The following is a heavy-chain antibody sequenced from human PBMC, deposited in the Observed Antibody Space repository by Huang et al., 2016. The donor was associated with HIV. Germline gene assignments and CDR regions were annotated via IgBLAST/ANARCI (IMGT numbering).Heavy chain of an antibody. CDR3: SQGGNAFDI. CDR2: ISYDGSNK. Sequence: QVQLVESGGGVVQPGRSLRLSCAASGFTFSNYGMHWVRQAPGKGLEWVAFISYDGSNKYFADAVKGRFTISRDNSKNTLYLQMNSLRAEDTAMYYCSQGGNAFDIWGQGTMVTVSS. CDR1: GFTFSNYG. V-gene: IGHV3-30*03. J-gene: IGHJ3*02. D-gene: IGHD3-16*01.